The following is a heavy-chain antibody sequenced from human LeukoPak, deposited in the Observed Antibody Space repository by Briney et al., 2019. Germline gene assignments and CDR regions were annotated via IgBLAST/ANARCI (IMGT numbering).Heavy chain of an antibody. J-gene: IGHJ4*02. CDR2: INYSGST. Sequence: SQTLSLTCTVSGDSISSGGYYWSWIRQHPGKSLEWIGYINYSGSTYYNPSLKSRLTISVDTSKNQFSLKLSSVTAADTAVYYCARAYHYYDTSGSLDYWGQGTLVTVSS. V-gene: IGHV4-31*03. CDR1: GDSISSGGYY. D-gene: IGHD3-22*01. CDR3: ARAYHYYDTSGSLDY.